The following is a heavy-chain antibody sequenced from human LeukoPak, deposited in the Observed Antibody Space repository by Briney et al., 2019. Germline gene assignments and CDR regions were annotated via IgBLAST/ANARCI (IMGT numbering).Heavy chain of an antibody. V-gene: IGHV3-30*14. CDR2: ISYDGSNK. CDR3: ARWRYSGYEGFDY. CDR1: GFTFSSYA. Sequence: GGSLRLSCAASGFTFSSYAMHWVRQAPGKGLEWVAVISYDGSNKYYADSVKGRFTISRGNSKNTLYLQMNSLRAEDTAVYYCARWRYSGYEGFDYWGQGTLVTVSS. D-gene: IGHD5-12*01. J-gene: IGHJ4*02.